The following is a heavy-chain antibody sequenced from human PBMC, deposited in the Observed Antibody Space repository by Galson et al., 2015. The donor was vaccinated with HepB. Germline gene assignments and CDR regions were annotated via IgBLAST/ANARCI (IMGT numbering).Heavy chain of an antibody. V-gene: IGHV3-21*01. CDR1: GFTFSSYS. J-gene: IGHJ6*02. Sequence: SLRLSCAASGFTFSSYSMNWVRQAPGKGLEWVSSISSSSYIYYADSVKGRFTISGDNAKNSLYLQMNSLRAEDTAVYYCARDLGDFWSGYHPRYYGMDVWGQGTTVTVSS. D-gene: IGHD3-3*01. CDR2: ISSSSYI. CDR3: ARDLGDFWSGYHPRYYGMDV.